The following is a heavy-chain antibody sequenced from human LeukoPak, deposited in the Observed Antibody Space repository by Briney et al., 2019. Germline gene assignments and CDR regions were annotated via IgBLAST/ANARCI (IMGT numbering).Heavy chain of an antibody. CDR3: ARWLQIAGGMGY. CDR1: GFTFSSYA. CDR2: ISYDGSNK. J-gene: IGHJ4*02. Sequence: GGSLRLSCAASGFTFSSYAMHWVRQAPGKGLEGVAVISYDGSNKYYADSVKGRFAISRDNSKNTLYLQMNSLRAEDTAVYYCARWLQIAGGMGYWGQGTPVTVSS. D-gene: IGHD5-24*01. V-gene: IGHV3-30*09.